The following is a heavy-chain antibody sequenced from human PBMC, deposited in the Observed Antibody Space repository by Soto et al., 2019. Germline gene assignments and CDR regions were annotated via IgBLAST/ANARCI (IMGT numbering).Heavy chain of an antibody. CDR1: GYSFTSYW. V-gene: IGHV5-51*01. CDR2: IYPGDSDT. D-gene: IGHD2-15*01. J-gene: IGHJ3*02. CDR3: ARRVAQRYAFDM. Sequence: PGESLKISCKGSGYSFTSYWIGWVRQMPGKGLEWMGIIYPGDSDTRYSPSFQGQVTISADKSISTAYLQWSSLRAEDTAVYYCARRVAQRYAFDMWGQGTVVTVSS.